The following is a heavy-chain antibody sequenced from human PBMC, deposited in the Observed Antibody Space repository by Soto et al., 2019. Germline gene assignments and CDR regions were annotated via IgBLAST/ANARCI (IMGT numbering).Heavy chain of an antibody. J-gene: IGHJ4*02. CDR2: ISYDGSNK. CDR1: GFTFSSYA. D-gene: IGHD3-22*01. V-gene: IGHV3-30-3*01. Sequence: GGSLRLSCAASGFTFSSYAMHWVRQAPGKGLEWVAVISYDGSNKYYADSVKGRFTISRDNSKNTLYLQMNSLRAEDTAVYDCARDSTYNPYYYDSSGYSSFDYWGQGTLVTVSS. CDR3: ARDSTYNPYYYDSSGYSSFDY.